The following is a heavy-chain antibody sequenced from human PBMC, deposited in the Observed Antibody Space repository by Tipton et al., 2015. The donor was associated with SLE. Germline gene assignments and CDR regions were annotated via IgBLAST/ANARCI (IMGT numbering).Heavy chain of an antibody. Sequence: TLSLTCTVFGGSVSNFYWTWIRQPPGKGLEWIGHIYSTGETNYNPSFKSRVTISIDPSNNEFSLKLTSVTAADTAVYFCARVGLSGSIAYYFDSWGQGTLVTVSS. CDR2: IYSTGET. V-gene: IGHV4-4*09. CDR1: GGSVSNFY. J-gene: IGHJ4*02. CDR3: ARVGLSGSIAYYFDS. D-gene: IGHD3-22*01.